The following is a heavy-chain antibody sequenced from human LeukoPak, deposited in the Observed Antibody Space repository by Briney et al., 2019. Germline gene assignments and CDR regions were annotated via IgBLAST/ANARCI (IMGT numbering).Heavy chain of an antibody. CDR2: ISSSGSTI. CDR1: GFTFSSYE. Sequence: GGSLGLSCAASGFTFSSYEMNWVPQAPGKGLEWVSYISSSGSTIYYADSVKGRFTISRDNAKNSLYLQMNSLRAEDTAVYYCAAGYSSSWYWGGDYYYGMDVWGPGSTGSVSS. J-gene: IGHJ6*02. V-gene: IGHV3-48*03. CDR3: AAGYSSSWYWGGDYYYGMDV. D-gene: IGHD6-13*01.